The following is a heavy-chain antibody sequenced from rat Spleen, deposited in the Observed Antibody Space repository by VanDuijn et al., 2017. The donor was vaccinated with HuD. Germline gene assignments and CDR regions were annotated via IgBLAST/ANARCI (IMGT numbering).Heavy chain of an antibody. J-gene: IGHJ2*01. D-gene: IGHD1-11*01. V-gene: IGHV5-22*01. CDR3: ARHGGEDPRYFDY. CDR2: ISYDGSST. CDR1: GFIFSDYY. Sequence: EVQLVESDGGLVQPGRTLKLSCAASGFIFSDYYMAWVRQAPKKGLEWVASISYDGSSTYYPDSVKGRFTISRDTAQNTLYLQMNSLRSEDTATYYCARHGGEDPRYFDYWGQGVMVTVSS.